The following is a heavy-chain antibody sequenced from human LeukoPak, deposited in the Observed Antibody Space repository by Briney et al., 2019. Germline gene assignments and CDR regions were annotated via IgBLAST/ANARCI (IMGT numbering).Heavy chain of an antibody. D-gene: IGHD3-22*01. CDR1: GFTFSSYS. CDR2: ISSSSSYI. V-gene: IGHV3-21*04. J-gene: IGHJ6*02. Sequence: GGSLRLSCAASGFTFSSYSMNWVRQAPGKGLEWVSSISSSSSYIYYADSVKGRFTISRDNAKNSLYLQMNSLRAEDTAVYYCARVFDSSGYSQSYYYYYGMDVWGQGTTVTISS. CDR3: ARVFDSSGYSQSYYYYYGMDV.